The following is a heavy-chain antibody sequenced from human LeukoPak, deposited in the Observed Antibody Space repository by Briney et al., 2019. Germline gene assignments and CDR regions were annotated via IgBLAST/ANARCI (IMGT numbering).Heavy chain of an antibody. CDR1: GFTFSSYG. V-gene: IGHV3-30*18. Sequence: PGRSLRLSCAASGFTFSSYGMHWVRQAPSKGLEWVAVISYDGSNKYYADSVKGRFTISRDNSKNTLYLQMNSLRAEDTAVYYCAKEGDAFYIGGQGTMVTVSS. CDR2: ISYDGSNK. J-gene: IGHJ3*02. CDR3: AKEGDAFYI.